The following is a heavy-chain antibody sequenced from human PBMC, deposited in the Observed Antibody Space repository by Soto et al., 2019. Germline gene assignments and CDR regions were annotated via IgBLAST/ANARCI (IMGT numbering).Heavy chain of an antibody. V-gene: IGHV3-23*01. D-gene: IGHD4-4*01. CDR2: ISGSGGTT. CDR3: AKRVYSNYEAH. J-gene: IGHJ4*02. CDR1: GFTFSGYA. Sequence: PGGSLRLSCAASGFTFSGYAMNWVRQAPGKGLEWVSAISGSGGTTYYADSVKGRFTISRDNSKNTLYLQMNSLRAEDTAVYYCAKRVYSNYEAHWGQGTLVTVSS.